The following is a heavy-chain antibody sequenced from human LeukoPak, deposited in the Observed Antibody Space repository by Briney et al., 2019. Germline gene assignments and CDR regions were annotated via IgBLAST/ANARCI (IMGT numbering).Heavy chain of an antibody. CDR2: IYPGDSNT. Sequence: GESLKISCKGSGYSFKNYWIAWVRQMPGKGLEWMGIIYPGDSNTRYNPSFQGQVTISADKSISTAYLQWSSLKASDTAEYYCARQGFVASYGVDVWGQGTSVTVSS. V-gene: IGHV5-51*01. CDR1: GYSFKNYW. CDR3: ARQGFVASYGVDV. J-gene: IGHJ6*02.